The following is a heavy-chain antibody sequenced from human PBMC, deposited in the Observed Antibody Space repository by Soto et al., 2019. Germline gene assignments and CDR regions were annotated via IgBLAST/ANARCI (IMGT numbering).Heavy chain of an antibody. V-gene: IGHV4-59*01. CDR2: FYYSGST. CDR1: GGSISSYY. J-gene: IGHJ4*02. D-gene: IGHD4-17*01. CDR3: ARTYGDYVLDY. Sequence: QVQLQESGPGLVKPSETLSLTSTVSGGSISSYYWSWIRQPPGKGLEWIGYFYYSGSTNYNPSLKRRVTISQDTSQNQFALKLSSVTAADTAVYYCARTYGDYVLDYWGQGSLVTVSS.